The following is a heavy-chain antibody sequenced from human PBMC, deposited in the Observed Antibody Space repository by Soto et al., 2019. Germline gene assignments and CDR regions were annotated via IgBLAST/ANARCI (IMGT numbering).Heavy chain of an antibody. V-gene: IGHV4-30-2*01. D-gene: IGHD2-15*01. Sequence: QLQLQESGSGLVKPSQTLSLTCAVSGGSISSGGYSWSWIRQPPGKGLEWIGYIYHSGSTYYNPSLKRRVTRSVDRSKNQSSLKLSSVTAADTAVYYCARGSGVVVAATRRLNWFDPWGQGTLVTVSS. J-gene: IGHJ5*02. CDR2: IYHSGST. CDR3: ARGSGVVVAATRRLNWFDP. CDR1: GGSISSGGYS.